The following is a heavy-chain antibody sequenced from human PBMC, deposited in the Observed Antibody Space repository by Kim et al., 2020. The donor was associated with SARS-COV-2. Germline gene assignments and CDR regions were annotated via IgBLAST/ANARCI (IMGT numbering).Heavy chain of an antibody. CDR1: GATFNSFG. D-gene: IGHD3-10*01. Sequence: SVKVSCKASGATFNSFGVSWVRLDLGQGLEWMGGIIPIVGKIYNSQKFQGRLTMTADESTTTAYMELSSLSNEDTAVYYCARGGFVTYGFDDWGQGTS. J-gene: IGHJ6*02. CDR2: IIPIVGKI. V-gene: IGHV1-69*13. CDR3: ARGGFVTYGFDD.